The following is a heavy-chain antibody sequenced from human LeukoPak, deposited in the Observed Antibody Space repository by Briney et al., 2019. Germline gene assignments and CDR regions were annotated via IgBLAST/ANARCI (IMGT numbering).Heavy chain of an antibody. CDR3: ARARKSSGSYTFDY. J-gene: IGHJ4*02. D-gene: IGHD1-26*01. V-gene: IGHV1-18*04. CDR2: ISAYNG. CDR1: GYSFTSYW. Sequence: GESLKISCKGSGYSFTSYWIGWVRQAPGQGLEWMGWISAYNGLQGRVTMTTDTSTSTAYMELRSLRSDDTAVYYCARARKSSGSYTFDYWGQGTLVTVSS.